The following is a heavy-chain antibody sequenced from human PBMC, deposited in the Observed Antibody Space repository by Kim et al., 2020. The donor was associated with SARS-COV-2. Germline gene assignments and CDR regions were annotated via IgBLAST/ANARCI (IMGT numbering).Heavy chain of an antibody. D-gene: IGHD4-17*01. J-gene: IGHJ6*02. CDR3: ARGDYGGNSPWYYYYGMDV. V-gene: IGHV4-34*01. Sequence: SETLSLTCAVYGGSFSGYYWSWIRQPPGKGLEWIGEINHSGSTNYNPSLKSRVTISVDTSKNQFSLKLSSVTAADTAVYYCARGDYGGNSPWYYYYGMDVWGQGTTVTVSS. CDR2: INHSGST. CDR1: GGSFSGYY.